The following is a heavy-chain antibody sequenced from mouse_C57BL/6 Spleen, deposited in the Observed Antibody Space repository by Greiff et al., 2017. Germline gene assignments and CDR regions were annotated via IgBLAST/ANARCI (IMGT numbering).Heavy chain of an antibody. CDR1: GFSFNTYA. Sequence: EVKLMESGGGLVQPKGSLKLSCAASGFSFNTYAMNWVRQAPGKGLEWVARIRSKSNNYATYYADSVKDRFTISRDDSESMLYLQMNNLKTEDTAMYYCVRHRGWDGYFDVWGTGTTVTVSS. J-gene: IGHJ1*03. D-gene: IGHD4-1*01. V-gene: IGHV10-1*01. CDR3: VRHRGWDGYFDV. CDR2: IRSKSNNYAT.